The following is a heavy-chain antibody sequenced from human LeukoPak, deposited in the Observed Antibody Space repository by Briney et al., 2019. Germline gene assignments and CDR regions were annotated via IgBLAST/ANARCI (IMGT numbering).Heavy chain of an antibody. Sequence: SETLSLTCSVSGYSISSHCYWGWIRQPPGKGLEWIGSIYHSGTTYYNPSLKSRVTISVDTSKNQFSLKLSSVTAADTAVYYCARDRELSYYDTSGYWYFDLWGRGTLVTVSS. CDR2: IYHSGTT. J-gene: IGHJ2*01. CDR3: ARDRELSYYDTSGYWYFDL. V-gene: IGHV4-38-2*02. CDR1: GYSISSHCY. D-gene: IGHD3-22*01.